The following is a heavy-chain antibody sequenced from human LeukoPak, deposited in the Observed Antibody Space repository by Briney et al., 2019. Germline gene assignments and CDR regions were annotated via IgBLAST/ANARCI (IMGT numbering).Heavy chain of an antibody. V-gene: IGHV4-34*01. D-gene: IGHD3-22*01. J-gene: IGHJ4*02. Sequence: SETLSLTCAVYGGSFSGYYWSWIRQPPGKGLEWIGEINHSGSTNYNPSLKSRATISVDTSKNQFSLKLSSVTAADTAVYYCASFGGSGYYRTFDYWGQGTLVTVSS. CDR1: GGSFSGYY. CDR3: ASFGGSGYYRTFDY. CDR2: INHSGST.